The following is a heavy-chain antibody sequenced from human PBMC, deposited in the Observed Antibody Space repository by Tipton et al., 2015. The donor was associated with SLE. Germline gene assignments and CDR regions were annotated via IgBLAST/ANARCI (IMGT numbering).Heavy chain of an antibody. CDR2: IWYDGSNK. CDR1: GFRFSSYG. D-gene: IGHD3-16*01. J-gene: IGHJ4*02. V-gene: IGHV3-33*06. Sequence: SLRLSCAASGFRFSSYGMHWVRQAPGKGLEWVAVIWYDGSNKYYADSVKGRFTISRDNSKNTLYLQMNSLRAEDTAVYYCAKDIQFAGSTYYFDEWGQGTLVTVSS. CDR3: AKDIQFAGSTYYFDE.